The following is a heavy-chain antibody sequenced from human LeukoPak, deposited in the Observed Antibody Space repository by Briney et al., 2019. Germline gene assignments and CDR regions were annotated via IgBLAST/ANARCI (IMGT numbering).Heavy chain of an antibody. J-gene: IGHJ3*02. CDR3: ARDPGDAFDI. CDR1: GFTFSSYE. V-gene: IGHV3-48*03. D-gene: IGHD7-27*01. CDR2: ISSSGSTI. Sequence: PGGSLRLSCAASGFTFSSYEMNWVRQAPGKGLEWVSYISSSGSTIYYADSVKGRFTISGDNAKNSLYLQMNSLRAEDTAVYYCARDPGDAFDIWGQGTMVTVSS.